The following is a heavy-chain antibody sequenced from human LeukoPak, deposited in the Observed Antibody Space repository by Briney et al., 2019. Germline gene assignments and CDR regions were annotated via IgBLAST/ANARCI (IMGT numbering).Heavy chain of an antibody. D-gene: IGHD6-13*01. J-gene: IGHJ4*02. CDR2: INAGNGNT. CDR3: ARFFDGSSWYRYFDY. V-gene: IGHV1-3*01. CDR1: GYTFTSYA. Sequence: ASVKVSCKASGYTFTSYAMHWVRQAPGQRLEWMGWINAGNGNTKYSQKFQGRVTITRDTSASTAYMELSSLRSEDTAVYYCARFFDGSSWYRYFDYWGQGTLVTVSS.